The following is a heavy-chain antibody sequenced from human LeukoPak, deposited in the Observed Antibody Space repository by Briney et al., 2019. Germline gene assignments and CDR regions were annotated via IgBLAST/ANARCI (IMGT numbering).Heavy chain of an antibody. D-gene: IGHD2-8*01. Sequence: PSETLSLTCTVSGGSISSYCWSWIRQPPGKGLEWIGYIYYSGSTNYNPSLKSRVTISVDTSKNQFSLKLSSVTAADTAVYYCARDRLYSGTFDYWGQGTLVTVSS. CDR3: ARDRLYSGTFDY. CDR1: GGSISSYC. CDR2: IYYSGST. J-gene: IGHJ4*02. V-gene: IGHV4-59*01.